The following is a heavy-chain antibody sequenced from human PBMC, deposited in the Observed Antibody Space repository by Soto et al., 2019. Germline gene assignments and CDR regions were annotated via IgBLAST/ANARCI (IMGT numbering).Heavy chain of an antibody. D-gene: IGHD2-8*01. Sequence: GASVKVSCKASGYTFTSYGISWVRQAPGQGLEGMGWISAYNGNTNYAQKLQGRVTMTTDTSTSTAYMELRSLRSDDTAVYYCARDPLIGYCTNCVCYPISSPHYYYSYGMDVWGQGTTVTVSS. J-gene: IGHJ6*02. CDR1: GYTFTSYG. V-gene: IGHV1-18*04. CDR2: ISAYNGNT. CDR3: ARDPLIGYCTNCVCYPISSPHYYYSYGMDV.